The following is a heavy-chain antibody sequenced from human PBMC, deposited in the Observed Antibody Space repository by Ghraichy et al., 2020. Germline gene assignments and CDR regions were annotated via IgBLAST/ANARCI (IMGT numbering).Heavy chain of an antibody. V-gene: IGHV3-73*01. D-gene: IGHD4-17*01. CDR1: GFTFSGSA. Sequence: GGSLRLSCAASGFTFSGSAMHWVRQASGKGLEWVGRIRSKTNNYATAYAASVKGRFTISRDDSKNTAYLQMNSLKTEDTAVYYCTRPRDYPSYYYVMDVWGQGTTVTVSS. CDR3: TRPRDYPSYYYVMDV. CDR2: IRSKTNNYAT. J-gene: IGHJ6*02.